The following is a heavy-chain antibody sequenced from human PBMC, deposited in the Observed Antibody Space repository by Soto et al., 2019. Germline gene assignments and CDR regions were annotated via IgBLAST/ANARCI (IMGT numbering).Heavy chain of an antibody. CDR3: AKNPENYYYGMDV. Sequence: SSVKVACKASGGTFSSYAISWVRQDPGQGLEWMGGIIPIFGTANYAQKFQGRVTITADESTSTAYMELSSLRSEDTAVYYCAKNPENYYYGMDVWGQGTTVTVSS. V-gene: IGHV1-69*13. CDR1: GGTFSSYA. J-gene: IGHJ6*02. CDR2: IIPIFGTA.